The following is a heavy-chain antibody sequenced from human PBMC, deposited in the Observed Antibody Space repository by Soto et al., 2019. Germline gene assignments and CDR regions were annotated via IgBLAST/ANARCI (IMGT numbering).Heavy chain of an antibody. V-gene: IGHV3-21*01. CDR2: ISSSSSYI. J-gene: IGHJ4*02. Sequence: LRLSCAASGFTFSSYSMNRVRQAPGKGLEWVSSISSSSSYIYYADSVKGRFTISRDNAKNSLYLQMNSLRAEDTAVYYCARVDSGSYYFFDYWGQGTLVTVSS. D-gene: IGHD1-26*01. CDR3: ARVDSGSYYFFDY. CDR1: GFTFSSYS.